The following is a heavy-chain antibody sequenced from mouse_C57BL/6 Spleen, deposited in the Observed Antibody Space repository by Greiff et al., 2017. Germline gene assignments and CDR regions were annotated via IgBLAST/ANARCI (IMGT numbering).Heavy chain of an antibody. J-gene: IGHJ3*01. D-gene: IGHD2-2*01. V-gene: IGHV1-42*01. CDR1: GYSFTGYY. Sequence: EVKLQESGPELVKPGASVKISCKASGYSFTGYYMNWVKQSPEKSLEWIGEINPSTGGTTYNQKFKAKATLTVDKSSSTAYMQLKSLTSEDSAVYYCAVYGYGEAYWGQGTLVTVSA. CDR2: INPSTGGT. CDR3: AVYGYGEAY.